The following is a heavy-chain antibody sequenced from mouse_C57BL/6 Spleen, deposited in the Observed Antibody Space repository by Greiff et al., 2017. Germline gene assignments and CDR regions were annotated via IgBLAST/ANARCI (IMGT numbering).Heavy chain of an antibody. CDR3: AVYYDYERGFAY. D-gene: IGHD2-4*01. J-gene: IGHJ3*01. V-gene: IGHV3-1*01. Sequence: EVQLQQSGPGMVKPSQSLSLTCTVTGYSITSGYDWHWIRHFPGNKLEWMGYISYSGSTNYNPSLKSRISITHDTSKNHFFLKLNSVTTEDTATYYCAVYYDYERGFAYWGQGTLVTVSA. CDR1: GYSITSGYD. CDR2: ISYSGST.